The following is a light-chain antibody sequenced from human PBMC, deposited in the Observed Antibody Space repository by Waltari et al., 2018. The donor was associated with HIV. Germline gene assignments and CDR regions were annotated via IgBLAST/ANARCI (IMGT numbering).Light chain of an antibody. CDR1: TGAVTSAYY. Sequence: QTVVTQEPSLTVSPGGTVTRPCASSTGAVTSAYYPNWFRLKPGQAPRARIYSTNYKHSWTPVRFSGSLLGGKAALTLSGVQPEDEAEYYCQLYYDGAWVFGGGTKLTVL. J-gene: IGLJ3*02. CDR2: STN. CDR3: QLYYDGAWV. V-gene: IGLV7-43*01.